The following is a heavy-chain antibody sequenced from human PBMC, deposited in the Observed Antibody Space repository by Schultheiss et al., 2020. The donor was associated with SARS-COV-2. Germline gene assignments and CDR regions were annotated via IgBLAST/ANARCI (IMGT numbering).Heavy chain of an antibody. CDR2: ISYDGSNK. Sequence: GESLKISCAASGFTFSSYAMHWVRQAPGKGLEWVAVISYDGSNKYYADSVKGRFTISRDNSKNTLYLQMGSLRAEDMAVYYCARRKARYYGMDVWGQGTTVTVSS. CDR1: GFTFSSYA. J-gene: IGHJ6*02. V-gene: IGHV3-30*14. CDR3: ARRKARYYGMDV.